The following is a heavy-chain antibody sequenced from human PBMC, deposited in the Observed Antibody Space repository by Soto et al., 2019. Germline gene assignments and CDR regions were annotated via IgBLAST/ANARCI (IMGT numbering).Heavy chain of an antibody. V-gene: IGHV3-7*03. CDR3: VRELGLAY. J-gene: IGHJ4*02. CDR1: GFTLSNYW. D-gene: IGHD7-27*01. Sequence: GGSLRLSCAASGFTLSNYWMTWVRQAPGKGLEWVANINKDGSQKNYVDSVKGRFTIARDNGQNSLSLKLNSLRVEDTAVYYCVRELGLAYWGQGALVTVSS. CDR2: INKDGSQK.